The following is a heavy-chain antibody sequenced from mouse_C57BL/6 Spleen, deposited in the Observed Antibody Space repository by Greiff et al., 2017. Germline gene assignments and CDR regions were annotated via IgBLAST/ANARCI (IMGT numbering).Heavy chain of an antibody. J-gene: IGHJ3*01. CDR1: GYAFTSSW. CDR2: IYPGVGDT. V-gene: IGHV1-82*01. CDR3: ARGGMNERAWFAY. Sequence: VQLQQSGPVLVKPGASVKISCKASGYAFTSSWMNWVKQRPGKGLEWIGRIYPGVGDTNYNGKFKGKATLTAAKSSSTAYMQLSRLTSADSAVYFWARGGMNERAWFAYWGQGTLVTVSA.